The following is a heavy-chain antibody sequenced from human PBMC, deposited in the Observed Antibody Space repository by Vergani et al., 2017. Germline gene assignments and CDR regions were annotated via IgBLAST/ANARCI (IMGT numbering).Heavy chain of an antibody. CDR1: GFALNRHA. D-gene: IGHD2-21*01. CDR2: IKQDGSEE. CDR3: AKARDPNCKGGNCYSYYYGLDL. J-gene: IGHJ6*02. V-gene: IGHV3-7*03. Sequence: VQLVESGGGVVQPGTSLRLSCVVSGFALNRHAMYWVRQAPGKGLEWVANIKQDGSEESYVDSVKGRFTISRDNAKNSLYLQMNSLRVEETAIYYCAKARDPNCKGGNCYSYYYGLDLWGQGTTVTVSS.